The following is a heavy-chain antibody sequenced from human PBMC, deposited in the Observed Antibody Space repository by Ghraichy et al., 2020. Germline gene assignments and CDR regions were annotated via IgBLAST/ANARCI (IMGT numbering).Heavy chain of an antibody. CDR3: ARRVATFAYLDI. CDR2: VDYTGTT. D-gene: IGHD3-16*01. V-gene: IGHV4-39*07. Sequence: SETLSLTCTVSGGSISSSSFYWGWIRQPPGKGLEWIGTVDYTGTTFYNPSLKSRVSISVDRSQNQFSLRLSSATAADTAVYYCARRVATFAYLDIWGPGTLVTVS. CDR1: GGSISSSSFY. J-gene: IGHJ4*02.